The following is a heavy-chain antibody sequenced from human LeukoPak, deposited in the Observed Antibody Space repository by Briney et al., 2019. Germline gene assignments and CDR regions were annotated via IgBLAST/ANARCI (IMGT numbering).Heavy chain of an antibody. CDR2: IYYSGST. CDR1: GGSINSVDYY. V-gene: IGHV4-30-4*01. J-gene: IGHJ4*02. Sequence: PSETLSLTCTVSGGSINSVDYYWTWIRQPPGKGLEWIGYIYYSGSTYYNPSLKSRVTMSIDTSRNQFSLKLTSVTAADTAVYYCARKSRSTYYFDYWGQGTLVTVSS. CDR3: ARKSRSTYYFDY.